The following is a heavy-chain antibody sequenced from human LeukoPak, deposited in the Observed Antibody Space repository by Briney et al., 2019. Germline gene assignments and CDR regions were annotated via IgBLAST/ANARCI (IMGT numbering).Heavy chain of an antibody. CDR3: ARVWGYCSSTSCPDY. Sequence: SGTLSLTCTVSGGSISSYYWSWIRQPPGKGLEWIGYIYYSGSTNYNPSLKSRVTISVDTSKNQFSLKLSSVTAADTAVYYCARVWGYCSSTSCPDYWGQGTLVTVSS. CDR2: IYYSGST. D-gene: IGHD2-2*01. J-gene: IGHJ4*02. CDR1: GGSISSYY. V-gene: IGHV4-59*01.